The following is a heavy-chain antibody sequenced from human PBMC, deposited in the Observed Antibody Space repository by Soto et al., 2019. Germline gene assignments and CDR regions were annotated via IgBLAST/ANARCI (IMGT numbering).Heavy chain of an antibody. V-gene: IGHV3-23*01. J-gene: IGHJ4*02. D-gene: IGHD3-22*01. CDR1: GFIFYNYA. CDR3: AKAGNYNDRSGYYYFDY. Sequence: EVQLLESGGGLVQPGGSLRLSCEASGFIFYNYAMNWARQAPGKGLEWVSTISTSGGYTNYADSVTGRFTISRDNSKNTVSLQMNSLRAEDTAVYYCAKAGNYNDRSGYYYFDYWGQGTLVTVSS. CDR2: ISTSGGYT.